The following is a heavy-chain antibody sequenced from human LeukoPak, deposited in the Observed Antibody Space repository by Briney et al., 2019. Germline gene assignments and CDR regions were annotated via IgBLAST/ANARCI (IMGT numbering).Heavy chain of an antibody. J-gene: IGHJ4*02. CDR1: GGSISGYY. CDR3: ARGDSSTWVY. V-gene: IGHV4-59*01. CDR2: IYYSGST. Sequence: SETLSLTCTVSGGSISGYYWSWIRQPPGKGLEWIGYIYYSGSTNYNPSLKSRVTISVDTSKNQFSLKLSSVTAADTAVYYCARGDSSTWVYWGQGTLVTVSP. D-gene: IGHD6-6*01.